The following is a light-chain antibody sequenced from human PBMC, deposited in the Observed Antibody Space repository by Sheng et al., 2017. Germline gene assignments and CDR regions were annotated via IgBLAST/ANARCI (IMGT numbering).Light chain of an antibody. CDR3: QTWATGIVV. V-gene: IGLV4-69*01. Sequence: QLVLTQSPSASASLGASVKLTCTLSSGHSNYAIAWHQQRPKKGPRYLMKLNSDGSHSKGDEIPDRFSGSSSGAERYLTISSLQSEDEADYYCQTWATGIVVFGGGTKLTV. J-gene: IGLJ2*01. CDR2: LNSDGSH. CDR1: SGHSNYA.